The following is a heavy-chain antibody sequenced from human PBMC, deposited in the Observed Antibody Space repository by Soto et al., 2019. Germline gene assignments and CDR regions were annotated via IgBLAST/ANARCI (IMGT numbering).Heavy chain of an antibody. Sequence: SEALSLTCAVSGYSISSGYYWGWSRQPPGKGLEWIGSIYHSRRTYYNPSLTSRVTISVDTSKNQLSLKLSSVTAADTAVYYCAREDWNYDYYYGMDVWGQGRTVT. V-gene: IGHV4-38-2*02. CDR3: AREDWNYDYYYGMDV. D-gene: IGHD1-7*01. CDR1: GYSISSGYY. CDR2: IYHSRRT. J-gene: IGHJ6*02.